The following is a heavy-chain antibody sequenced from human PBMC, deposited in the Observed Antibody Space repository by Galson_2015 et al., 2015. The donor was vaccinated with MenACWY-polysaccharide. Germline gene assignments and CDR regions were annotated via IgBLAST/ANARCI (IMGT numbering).Heavy chain of an antibody. Sequence: SVKVSCKASGYTFTSNAINWVRQAPGRGLEWMGWMSPTSGNTGSAQKFQGRVTMTWSTSISTAYMELSSLRSEDTATYYCARGGRRGVWYEGDYWGQGTLVTVSS. CDR1: GYTFTSNA. D-gene: IGHD6-19*01. J-gene: IGHJ4*01. CDR3: ARGGRRGVWYEGDY. CDR2: MSPTSGNT. V-gene: IGHV1-8*01.